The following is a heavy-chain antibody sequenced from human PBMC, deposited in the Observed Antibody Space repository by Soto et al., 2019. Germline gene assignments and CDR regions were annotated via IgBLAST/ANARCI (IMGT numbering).Heavy chain of an antibody. Sequence: GGSLRLSCAASGCTFISYAMSWVRQAPGKGLEWVSAISGSGGSTYYADSVKGRFTISRDNSKNTLYLQMNSLRAEDTAVYYCAKDRITMVRGVYDYWGQGTLVTVSS. CDR2: ISGSGGST. J-gene: IGHJ4*02. D-gene: IGHD3-10*01. V-gene: IGHV3-23*01. CDR3: AKDRITMVRGVYDY. CDR1: GCTFISYA.